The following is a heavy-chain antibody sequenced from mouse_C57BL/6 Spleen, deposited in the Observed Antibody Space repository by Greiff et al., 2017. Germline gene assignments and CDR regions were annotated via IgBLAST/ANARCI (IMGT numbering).Heavy chain of an antibody. Sequence: EVKLMESGPGLVKPSQSLSLTCSVTGYSITSGYYWNWIRQFPGNKLEWMGYISYDGSNNYNPSLKNRISITRDTSKNQFFLKLNSVTTEDTATYYCEGLLRYDYYAMDYWGQGTSVTVSS. CDR3: EGLLRYDYYAMDY. J-gene: IGHJ4*01. CDR1: GYSITSGYY. V-gene: IGHV3-6*01. D-gene: IGHD1-1*01. CDR2: ISYDGSN.